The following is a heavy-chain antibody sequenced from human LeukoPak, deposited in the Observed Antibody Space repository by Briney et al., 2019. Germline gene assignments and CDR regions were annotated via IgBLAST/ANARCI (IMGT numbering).Heavy chain of an antibody. J-gene: IGHJ4*02. V-gene: IGHV3-23*01. D-gene: IGHD3-22*01. CDR2: ISGSGGST. CDR1: GFTFSSYA. Sequence: PGGSLRLSCAASGFTFSSYAMSWVRQAPGKGLEWVSAISGSGGSTYYADSVKGRFTISRDNSKNTLYLQMNSLRAEDTAVYYCAKDPNSYYDSSGYYYGYFDYWGQGTLVTVSS. CDR3: AKDPNSYYDSSGYYYGYFDY.